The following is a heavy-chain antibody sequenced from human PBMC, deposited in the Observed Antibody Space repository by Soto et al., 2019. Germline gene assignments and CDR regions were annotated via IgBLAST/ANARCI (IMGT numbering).Heavy chain of an antibody. Sequence: SETLSLTCTVSGGSVSSGSYYWSWIRQPPGKGLEWIGYIYYSGSTNYNPSLKSRVTISVDTSKNQFSLKLSSVTAADTAVYYCARNEGIXLWSGGGYYYYYYGMDVWGQGTTVTVSS. D-gene: IGHD5-18*01. CDR3: ARNEGIXLWSGGGYYYYYYGMDV. CDR1: GGSVSSGSYY. V-gene: IGHV4-61*01. CDR2: IYYSGST. J-gene: IGHJ6*02.